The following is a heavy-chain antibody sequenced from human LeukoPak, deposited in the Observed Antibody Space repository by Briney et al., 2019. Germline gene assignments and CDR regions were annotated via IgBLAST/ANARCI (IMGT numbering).Heavy chain of an antibody. V-gene: IGHV3-23*01. CDR3: ATYRQVLLPFES. CDR1: GFTFSTLA. CDR2: IFPSGGEI. D-gene: IGHD2-8*02. Sequence: GGSLRLSCAASGFTFSTLAMIWVRQPPGKGLEWVSSIFPSGGEIHYADSVRGRFTISRDNSKSTLSLQMNSLGAEDTAIYYCATYRQVLLPFESWGQGTLVTVSS. J-gene: IGHJ4*02.